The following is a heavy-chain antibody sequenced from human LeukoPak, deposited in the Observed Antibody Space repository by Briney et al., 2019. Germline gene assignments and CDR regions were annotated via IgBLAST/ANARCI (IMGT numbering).Heavy chain of an antibody. CDR2: IYYSGST. J-gene: IGHJ4*02. CDR1: GGSISSYY. D-gene: IGHD6-13*01. CDR3: ARWGAAAGPGDY. Sequence: SETLSLTCTVSGGSISSYYWSWIRQPPGKGLEWIGYIYYSGSTNYNPSLKSRVTISVDTSKNQFSLKLSSVTAADTAVYYCARWGAAAGPGDYWGQGTLVTVSS. V-gene: IGHV4-59*01.